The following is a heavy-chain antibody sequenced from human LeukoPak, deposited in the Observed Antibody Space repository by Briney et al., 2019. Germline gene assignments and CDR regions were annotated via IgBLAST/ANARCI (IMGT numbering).Heavy chain of an antibody. CDR2: ISYDGSNK. V-gene: IGHV3-30*04. CDR1: GFTFSSYA. CDR3: ARERIAAAGRPAYYFDY. D-gene: IGHD6-13*01. J-gene: IGHJ4*02. Sequence: GRSLRLSCAASGFTFSSYAMHWVRQAPGKGLEWVAVISYDGSNKYYADSVKGRFTISRDNSKNTLYLQMNSLRAEDTAVYYCARERIAAAGRPAYYFDYWGQGTLVTVSS.